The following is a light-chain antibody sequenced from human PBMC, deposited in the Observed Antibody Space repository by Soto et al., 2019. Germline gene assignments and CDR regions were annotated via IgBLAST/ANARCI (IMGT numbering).Light chain of an antibody. V-gene: IGLV1-40*01. Sequence: QSVLTQPPSVSGAPGQRVTISCTGSSSNIGAGYDVHWYQQLPGTAPKLLIYGNSNRPSGVPDRFSGSKSGTSASLAITGFQAEDEADYYCQSYDSSLSGPMFGGGTKLTVL. CDR3: QSYDSSLSGPM. CDR2: GNS. J-gene: IGLJ3*02. CDR1: SSNIGAGYD.